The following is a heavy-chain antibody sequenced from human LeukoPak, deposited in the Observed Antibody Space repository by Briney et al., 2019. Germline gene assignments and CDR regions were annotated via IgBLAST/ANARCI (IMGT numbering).Heavy chain of an antibody. Sequence: GGSLRLSCAASGITFNNALMSGVGLAPGKGLQCVGRIKIKTNGWTKDYAAPVKGRFTISRDDSNDTLYLQMNSLRIEDTAVYYCTAGPAKTAVVSTFDDWGHGTLVTVPS. D-gene: IGHD1-26*01. CDR1: GITFNNAL. J-gene: IGHJ4*01. CDR2: IKIKTNGWTK. V-gene: IGHV3-15*05. CDR3: TAGPAKTAVVSTFDD.